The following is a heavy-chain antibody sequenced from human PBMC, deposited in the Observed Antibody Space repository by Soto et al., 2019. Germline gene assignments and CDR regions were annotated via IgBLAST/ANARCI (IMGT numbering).Heavy chain of an antibody. CDR2: IKQDGSEI. V-gene: IGHV3-7*05. CDR3: ARVRTVNYYGMDV. CDR1: GFTFSNYW. J-gene: IGHJ6*02. Sequence: EVQLVESGGGLVQPGGSLRLSCAASGFTFSNYWMSWVRQAPGKGLEWVTNIKQDGSEIYYVDSVKGRFTISRDNAKNSPFLQMNRLRAEDTAVYFCARVRTVNYYGMDVWGRGTTVTVSS.